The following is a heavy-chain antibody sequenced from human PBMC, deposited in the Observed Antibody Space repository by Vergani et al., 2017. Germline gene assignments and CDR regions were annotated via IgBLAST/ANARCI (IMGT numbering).Heavy chain of an antibody. CDR3: ARDRGGIAARPGYYYYGMDV. J-gene: IGHJ6*02. Sequence: QVQLQESGPGLVKPSQTLSLTCTVSGGSISSGGYYWSWLRQHPGKGLEWIGYIYYSGSTYYNPSLKSRVTISVDTSKNQFSLKLSSVTAADTAVYYCARDRGGIAARPGYYYYGMDVWGQGTTVTVSS. V-gene: IGHV4-31*03. CDR2: IYYSGST. D-gene: IGHD6-6*01. CDR1: GGSISSGGYY.